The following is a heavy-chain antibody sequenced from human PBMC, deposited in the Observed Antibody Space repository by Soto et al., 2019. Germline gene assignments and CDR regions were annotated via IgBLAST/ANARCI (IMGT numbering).Heavy chain of an antibody. Sequence: QVQLVQSGAEVKKPGSSVKVACKASVGTFSSYAISWVRQAPGQGLEWMGGIIPIFGTANYAQKFQGRVTITADKSTSTAYIELSSLRSEDTAVYYWATTSVQLERRPYYYYYGMDVWGQGTTVTVSS. J-gene: IGHJ6*02. V-gene: IGHV1-69*06. CDR3: ATTSVQLERRPYYYYYGMDV. CDR1: VGTFSSYA. D-gene: IGHD1-1*01. CDR2: IIPIFGTA.